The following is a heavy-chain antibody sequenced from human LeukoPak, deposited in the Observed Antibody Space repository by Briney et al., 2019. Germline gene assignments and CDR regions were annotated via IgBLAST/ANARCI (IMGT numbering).Heavy chain of an antibody. Sequence: SETLSLTCTVSGGAISSYYWSWIRQPAGKGLEWIGRIYTSGSTNYNPSLKSRVTMSVDTSKNQFSLKLSSVTAADTALYYCARHLTGWALYYYGMDVWGQGTTVTVSS. D-gene: IGHD3-9*01. CDR1: GGAISSYY. CDR2: IYTSGST. J-gene: IGHJ6*02. V-gene: IGHV4-4*07. CDR3: ARHLTGWALYYYGMDV.